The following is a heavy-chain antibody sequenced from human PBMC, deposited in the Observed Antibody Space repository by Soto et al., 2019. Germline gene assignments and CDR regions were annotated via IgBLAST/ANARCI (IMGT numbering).Heavy chain of an antibody. Sequence: QSGGSLRLSCSTSGFTFEDYAVHWVRQPSRKGLEWVSFINADGSDRYYADSVKGRFTISRDNTKGSFYLQMDRLRLEDTAIYYCAKAKFYFDSSPFDSWGQGTLVTVSS. CDR2: INADGSDR. J-gene: IGHJ4*02. V-gene: IGHV3-43D*04. CDR3: AKAKFYFDSSPFDS. D-gene: IGHD1-26*01. CDR1: GFTFEDYA.